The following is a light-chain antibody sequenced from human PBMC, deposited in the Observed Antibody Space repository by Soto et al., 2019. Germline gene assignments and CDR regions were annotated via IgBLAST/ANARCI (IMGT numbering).Light chain of an antibody. J-gene: IGLJ2*01. CDR2: TNN. CDR1: SSNIGTHT. V-gene: IGLV1-44*01. CDR3: ATWDDSRNGVL. Sequence: QSVLTQPPSASGTPGQKVTISCSGSSSNIGTHTVHWYQQLPEAAPKLLIYTNNQRPSGVPDRFSGSKSGTSASLDISGLQSEDEADYYCATWDDSRNGVLFGGGTKVTVL.